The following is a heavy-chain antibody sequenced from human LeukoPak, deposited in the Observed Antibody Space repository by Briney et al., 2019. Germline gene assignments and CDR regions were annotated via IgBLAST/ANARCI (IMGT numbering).Heavy chain of an antibody. CDR3: AKGTWYNAFDI. CDR1: GFTFDYYA. V-gene: IGHV3-9*03. J-gene: IGHJ3*02. D-gene: IGHD6-13*01. CDR2: LNCNSGSI. Sequence: SLRLSCAASGFTFDYYAMHWLRQAPGQDLEWGSGLNCNSGSIGYADSVRGRFTISRDNAKNSLYLQMNSLRAEDMVLYYCAKGTWYNAFDIWGQGTMVTVSS.